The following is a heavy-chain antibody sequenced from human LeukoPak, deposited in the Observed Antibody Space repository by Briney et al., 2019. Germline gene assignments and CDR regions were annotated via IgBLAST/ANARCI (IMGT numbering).Heavy chain of an antibody. D-gene: IGHD3-10*01. CDR2: ISYDATDV. V-gene: IGHV3-30*18. J-gene: IGHJ4*02. CDR1: GFTFSSYG. Sequence: GGSLRLSCAASGFTFSSYGMHWVRQAPGKGLEWVAVISYDATDVHYADSTKGRFTISRDNSRDTLYLQMNTLGAGDTAVYYCAKQHGIGENIDYWGQGTLVTVSS. CDR3: AKQHGIGENIDY.